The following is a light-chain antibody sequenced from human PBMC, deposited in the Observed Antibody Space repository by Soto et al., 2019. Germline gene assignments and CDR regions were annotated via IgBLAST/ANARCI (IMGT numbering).Light chain of an antibody. CDR1: SSDVGGYNY. CDR3: SSYTSSDTGV. Sequence: QSALTQPASVSGSPGQSITISCTGTSSDVGGYNYVSWYQQHPGKAPKLMIYDVSNRPSGVSNRFSGSKSGNTASLTISGLQAEDEADYYCSSYTSSDTGVFGGGTKVTVL. J-gene: IGLJ3*02. V-gene: IGLV2-14*03. CDR2: DVS.